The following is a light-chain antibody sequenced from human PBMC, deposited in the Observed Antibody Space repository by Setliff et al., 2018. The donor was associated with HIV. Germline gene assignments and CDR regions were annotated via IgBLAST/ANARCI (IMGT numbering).Light chain of an antibody. V-gene: IGLV2-14*03. CDR2: HVT. Sequence: QSALTQPASVSGSPGQSITISCTGTSSDIGAYDFVSWYQQHPGKAPKLMIFHVTERPSGISDRFSGSKSDNTASLTISGPQTEDEADYYCSSFTTSKTLEFGGGTKVTVL. CDR3: SSFTTSKTLE. J-gene: IGLJ3*02. CDR1: SSDIGAYDF.